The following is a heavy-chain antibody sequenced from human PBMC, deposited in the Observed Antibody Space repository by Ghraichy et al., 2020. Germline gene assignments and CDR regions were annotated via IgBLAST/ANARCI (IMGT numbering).Heavy chain of an antibody. CDR3: ARAGTPPQ. CDR1: GYRINCGHI. V-gene: IGHV4-38-2*01. J-gene: IGHJ1*01. Sequence: SETLSLTCAGSGYRINCGHISGWLLQSPGKGLEWVGSIQRSGITYYNPSLKSRLTMSVDTSKNQFSLRLTSVTAADTAVYYCARAGTPPQWGQGALITVSS. CDR2: IQRSGIT.